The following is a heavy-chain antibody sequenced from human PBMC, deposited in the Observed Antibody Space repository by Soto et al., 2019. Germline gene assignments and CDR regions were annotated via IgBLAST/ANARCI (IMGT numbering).Heavy chain of an antibody. Sequence: SVKVSCKASGGTFSSYAISWVRQAPGQGLEWMGGIIPIFGTANYAQKFQGRVTITADESSSTAYMELSSLRSEDTAVYYCARDLRRSSSKVNYYGMDVWGQGTTVTVSS. V-gene: IGHV1-69*13. CDR1: GGTFSSYA. J-gene: IGHJ6*02. CDR2: IIPIFGTA. CDR3: ARDLRRSSSKVNYYGMDV. D-gene: IGHD6-6*01.